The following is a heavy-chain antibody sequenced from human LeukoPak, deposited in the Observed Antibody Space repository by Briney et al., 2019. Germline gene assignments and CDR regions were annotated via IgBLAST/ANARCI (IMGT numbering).Heavy chain of an antibody. D-gene: IGHD4-23*01. CDR2: IYTSGST. Sequence: PSETLSLTCTVSGGSISSYYWSWIRQPAGKGLEWIGRIYTSGSTNYNPSLKSRVTMSVDTSKNQFSLKLSSVTAADTAVYYCARDGADPDHGGNSVYYYYYYMDVWGKGTTVTVSS. J-gene: IGHJ6*03. V-gene: IGHV4-4*07. CDR1: GGSISSYY. CDR3: ARDGADPDHGGNSVYYYYYYMDV.